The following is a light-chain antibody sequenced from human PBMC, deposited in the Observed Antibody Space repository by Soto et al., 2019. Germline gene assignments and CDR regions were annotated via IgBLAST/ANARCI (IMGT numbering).Light chain of an antibody. CDR3: SSYAGGIKWV. CDR1: SGDVGGYNF. V-gene: IGLV2-8*01. CDR2: EVS. J-gene: IGLJ3*02. Sequence: QSALTQPPSASGSPGQSVTISCTGTSGDVGGYNFVSWYQQHPGKAPKFMVYEVSKRPSGVPDGFSGSKFGNTASLTVSGLQAEDEADYYCSSYAGGIKWVFGGGTKLTVL.